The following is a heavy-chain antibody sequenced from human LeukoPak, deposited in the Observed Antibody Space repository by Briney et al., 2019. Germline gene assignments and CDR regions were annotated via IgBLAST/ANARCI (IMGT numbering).Heavy chain of an antibody. V-gene: IGHV3-64*05. D-gene: IGHD3-3*01. CDR3: VYRVDGEVK. CDR1: VFTFSIYV. CDR2: ISGDGART. Sequence: GGSLRLSCSASVFTFSIYVMHCVRHAPGKGLEYVSGISGDGARTYYADSVRGRFTISRDNTKNPLFVQMTSLRAEDAAVYYCVYRVDGEVKWGQGTLVIVSS. J-gene: IGHJ4*02.